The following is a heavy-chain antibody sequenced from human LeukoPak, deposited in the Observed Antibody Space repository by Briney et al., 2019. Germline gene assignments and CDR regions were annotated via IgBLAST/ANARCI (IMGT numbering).Heavy chain of an antibody. CDR1: GFTFTGYA. CDR2: ISSSSSYI. D-gene: IGHD3-22*01. CDR3: ARASPTYYYDSSGYYPDY. V-gene: IGHV3-21*01. Sequence: GGSLRLSCAASGFTFTGYAMSWVRQAPGKGLEWVSSISSSSSYIYYADSVKGRFTISRDNSENTLYLQMNSLRAEDTAVYYCARASPTYYYDSSGYYPDYWGQGTLVTVSS. J-gene: IGHJ4*02.